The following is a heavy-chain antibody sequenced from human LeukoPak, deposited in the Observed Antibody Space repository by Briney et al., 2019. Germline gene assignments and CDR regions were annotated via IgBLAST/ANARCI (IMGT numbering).Heavy chain of an antibody. CDR1: GFTFNSYD. D-gene: IGHD6-19*01. CDR3: AKVGSGWYSGAFDY. V-gene: IGHV3-23*01. Sequence: GGSLRLSCAPSGFTFNSYDMLWVRQAPGKGREWVSAISGSGGSTYYADSVKGRFTISRDNSQNTLYLQMNSLRAEDSAVYYCAKVGSGWYSGAFDYWGQGTLLTVSS. CDR2: ISGSGGST. J-gene: IGHJ4*02.